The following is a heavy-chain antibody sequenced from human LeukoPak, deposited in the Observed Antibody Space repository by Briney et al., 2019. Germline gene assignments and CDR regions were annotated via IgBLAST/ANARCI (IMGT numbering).Heavy chain of an antibody. V-gene: IGHV4-39*01. CDR1: GGSISSSSYY. Sequence: SETLSLTCTVSGGSISSSSYYWGWIRQPPGKGLEWIGSIYYSGSTYYNPSLKSRVTISVDTSKKQFSLKLSSVTAADTAVYYCARPGHCSGGSCYFHYWGQGTLVTVSS. J-gene: IGHJ4*02. D-gene: IGHD2-15*01. CDR3: ARPGHCSGGSCYFHY. CDR2: IYYSGST.